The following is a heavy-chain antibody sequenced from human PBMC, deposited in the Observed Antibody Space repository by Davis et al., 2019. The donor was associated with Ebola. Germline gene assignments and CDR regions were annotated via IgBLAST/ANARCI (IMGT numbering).Heavy chain of an antibody. CDR1: GTPMNSISW. V-gene: IGHV4-4*02. J-gene: IGHJ4*02. CDR2: IYHSGTT. Sequence: SETLSLTCAVSGTPMNSISWWTWVRQPPGKGLEWIGQIYHSGTTNYSPSLKSRVTISVDTSKNQFSLKLSSVTAADTAVYYCARGPYSSSFDYWGQGTLVTVSS. D-gene: IGHD6-13*01. CDR3: ARGPYSSSFDY.